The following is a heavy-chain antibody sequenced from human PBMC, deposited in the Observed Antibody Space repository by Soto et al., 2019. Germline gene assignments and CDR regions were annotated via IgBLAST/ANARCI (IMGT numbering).Heavy chain of an antibody. J-gene: IGHJ6*02. V-gene: IGHV1-69*06. D-gene: IGHD6-13*01. CDR2: IIPIFGTA. CDR3: ARDQARLAAAWGGYYGIDV. Sequence: QVQLVQSGAEVKKPGSSVKVSCKASGGTFSSYAISWVRQAPGQGLEWMGGIIPIFGTATYAQKFQGRVTITADKSTSTAYMELSSLRSEDTAVYYCARDQARLAAAWGGYYGIDVWGQGTTVTVSS. CDR1: GGTFSSYA.